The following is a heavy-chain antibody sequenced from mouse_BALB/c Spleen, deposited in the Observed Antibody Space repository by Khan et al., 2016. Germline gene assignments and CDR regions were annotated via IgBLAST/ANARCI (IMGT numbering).Heavy chain of an antibody. Sequence: EVQLQESGPGLVKPSQSLSLTCTVTGYSITSDYAWNWIRQFPGNKLEWMGYISYSGSTSYNPSLKSRISITRATSKHTFFLLLTSVTTEDTATXYCARWDGYPYYFDYWGQGTTLTVSS. CDR2: ISYSGST. V-gene: IGHV3-2*02. CDR1: GYSITSDYA. D-gene: IGHD2-3*01. CDR3: ARWDGYPYYFDY. J-gene: IGHJ2*01.